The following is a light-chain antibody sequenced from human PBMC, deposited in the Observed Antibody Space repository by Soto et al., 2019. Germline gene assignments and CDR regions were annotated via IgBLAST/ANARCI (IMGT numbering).Light chain of an antibody. CDR3: CSYADGGSLVV. V-gene: IGLV2-23*01. Sequence: QSALTQPASVSGSPGQSISISCTGTSSNVASDNLVSWYQQHPGKAPKLIIYEGSKRPSGVSNRFSGAKSDDSGSLTISGLQAEDEGDYYCCSYADGGSLVVFRGGTKLTVL. CDR2: EGS. CDR1: SSNVASDNL. J-gene: IGLJ2*01.